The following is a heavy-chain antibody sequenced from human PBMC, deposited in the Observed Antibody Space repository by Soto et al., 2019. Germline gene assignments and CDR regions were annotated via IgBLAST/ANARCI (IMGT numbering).Heavy chain of an antibody. CDR1: GGSISSGGYY. V-gene: IGHV4-31*03. J-gene: IGHJ5*02. D-gene: IGHD3-22*01. Sequence: QVQLQESGPGLVKPSQTLSLTCTVSGGSISSGGYYWSWIRQHPGKGLEWIGYIYYSGSTYYNPSLKIRVTISVDTSKNQFSLKLSSVTAADTAVYYCASVYSSGYYHWFDPWGQGTLVTVSS. CDR3: ASVYSSGYYHWFDP. CDR2: IYYSGST.